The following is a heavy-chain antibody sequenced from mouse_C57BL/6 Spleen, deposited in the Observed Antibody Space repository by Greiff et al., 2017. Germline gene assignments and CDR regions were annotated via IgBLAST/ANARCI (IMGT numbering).Heavy chain of an antibody. V-gene: IGHV6-3*01. J-gene: IGHJ4*01. Sequence: EVMLVESGGGLVQPGGSMKLSCVASGFTFSNYWMNWVRQSPEKGLEWVAQIRLKSDNYATHYAESVKGRFTISRDDSKSSVYLQMNNLRAEDTGIYYCTRYYYGSRVYAMDYWGQGTSVTVSS. CDR1: GFTFSNYW. D-gene: IGHD1-1*01. CDR2: IRLKSDNYAT. CDR3: TRYYYGSRVYAMDY.